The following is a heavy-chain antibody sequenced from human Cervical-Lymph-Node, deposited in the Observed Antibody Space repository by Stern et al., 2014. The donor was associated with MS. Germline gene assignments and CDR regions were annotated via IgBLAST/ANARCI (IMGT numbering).Heavy chain of an antibody. CDR3: ARDRGSYSDY. CDR2: ISPKPGSA. V-gene: IGHV1-2*02. D-gene: IGHD1-26*01. CDR1: GYTFTAYF. J-gene: IGHJ4*02. Sequence: VQLVESGAEGERPGASVKGSCKASGYTFTAYFLHCVRQAPGQGLELMGWISPKPGSATYAQKFQDRVTMTRDTSINTGYMEVSSLRSDDTAVYYCARDRGSYSDYWGQGTLVAVSS.